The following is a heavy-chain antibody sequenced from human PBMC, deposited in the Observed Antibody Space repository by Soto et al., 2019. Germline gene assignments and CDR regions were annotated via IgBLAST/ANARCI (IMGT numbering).Heavy chain of an antibody. CDR2: IIPILGIA. CDR1: GGTFSSYT. J-gene: IGHJ4*02. Sequence: QVQLVQSGAEVKKPGSSVKVSCKASGGTFSSYTISWVRQAPGQGLEWMGRIIPILGIANYAQKFHGRVTITAEKSTSTAYMELSSLRSEDTAVYYWASQASGYSGYARRAYWGQGTLVTVSS. CDR3: ASQASGYSGYARRAY. D-gene: IGHD5-12*01. V-gene: IGHV1-69*02.